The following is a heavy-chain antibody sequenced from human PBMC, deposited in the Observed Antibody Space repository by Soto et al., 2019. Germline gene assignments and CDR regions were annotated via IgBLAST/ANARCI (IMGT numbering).Heavy chain of an antibody. Sequence: QVQLQESGPGLVKPSDTLSLTCVVSGYSINSNNWWGWIRQPPGKGLEWIGDIYYTGTTYYIPSLKSRVTMPVDTAKDQFSMRLSNVTAVDTAVYYCARKQRKPAAIWNWGQGTLVTVSS. J-gene: IGHJ4*02. CDR3: ARKQRKPAAIWN. CDR2: IYYTGTT. V-gene: IGHV4-28*01. D-gene: IGHD2-2*01. CDR1: GYSINSNNW.